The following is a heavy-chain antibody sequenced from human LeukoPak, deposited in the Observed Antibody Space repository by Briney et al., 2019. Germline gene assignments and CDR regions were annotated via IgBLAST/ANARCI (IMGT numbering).Heavy chain of an antibody. V-gene: IGHV4-34*01. J-gene: IGHJ1*01. CDR2: INHSGST. D-gene: IGHD6-13*01. CDR3: ARGSGSSWYGAVYFQH. CDR1: GGSFSGYH. Sequence: SETLSLTCAVYGGSFSGYHWSWIRQPPGKGLEWIGEINHSGSTNYNPSLKSRVTISVDTSKNQFSLKLSSVTAADTAVYYCARGSGSSWYGAVYFQHWGQGTLVTVSS.